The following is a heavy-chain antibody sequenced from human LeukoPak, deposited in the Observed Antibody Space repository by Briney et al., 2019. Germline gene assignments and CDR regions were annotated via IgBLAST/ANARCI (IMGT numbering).Heavy chain of an antibody. V-gene: IGHV4-39*01. Sequence: KPSETLSLTCTVSGGSISSSSYYWGWIRQPPGKGREWIGSIYYIGRTYYNPSLKSRVTISVDTSKNQFSLKLSSVTAADTAVYYCAIFSRITIFGVVTPDNDYWGQGTLVTVSS. J-gene: IGHJ4*02. CDR3: AIFSRITIFGVVTPDNDY. D-gene: IGHD3-3*01. CDR1: GGSISSSSYY. CDR2: IYYIGRT.